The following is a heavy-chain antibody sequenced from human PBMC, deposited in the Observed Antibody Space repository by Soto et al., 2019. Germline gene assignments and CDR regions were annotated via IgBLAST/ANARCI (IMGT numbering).Heavy chain of an antibody. CDR2: IGTAGDT. D-gene: IGHD3-10*01. CDR3: ARDGAYYYGSGSYYNPRYYGMDV. CDR1: GFTFSSYD. V-gene: IGHV3-13*01. J-gene: IGHJ6*02. Sequence: GGSLRLSCAASGFTFSSYDMHWVRQATGKGLEWVSAIGTAGDTYYPGSVKGRFTISRENAKNSLYLQMNSLRAEDTAVYYCARDGAYYYGSGSYYNPRYYGMDVWGQGTTVTVSS.